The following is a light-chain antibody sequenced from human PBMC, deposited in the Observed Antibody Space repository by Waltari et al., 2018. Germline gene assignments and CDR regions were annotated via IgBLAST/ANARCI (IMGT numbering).Light chain of an antibody. CDR2: EVS. V-gene: IGLV2-8*01. J-gene: IGLJ2*01. CDR3: SSYAGSNNPL. Sequence: QSALTQPPSASGSPGQSVTISCTGTSSDVGGYNYVSWYQQHPGKAPKLMISEVSKRPSGCPDRFSGSKSGNTASLTVSGLQAEDEADYYCSSYAGSNNPLFGGGTKLTVL. CDR1: SSDVGGYNY.